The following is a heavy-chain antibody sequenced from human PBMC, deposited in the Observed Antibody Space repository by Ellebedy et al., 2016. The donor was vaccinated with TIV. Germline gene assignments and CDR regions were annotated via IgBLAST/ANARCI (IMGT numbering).Heavy chain of an antibody. CDR1: GLTFSSYW. CDR3: STSPLDY. J-gene: IGHJ4*02. CDR2: IRQDGGEK. Sequence: GESLKISCVVSGLTFSSYWMSWVRQAPGKGLEWVVNIRQDGGEKYYVDSVKGRFSIFRGNAKNSLHLQMSSLRAEDTAIYYCSTSPLDYWGQGTLVTVSS. D-gene: IGHD2-2*01. V-gene: IGHV3-7*01.